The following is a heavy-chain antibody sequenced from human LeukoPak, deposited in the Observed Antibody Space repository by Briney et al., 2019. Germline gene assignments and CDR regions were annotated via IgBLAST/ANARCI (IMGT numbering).Heavy chain of an antibody. D-gene: IGHD3-10*01. Sequence: SETLSLTCIVSGGSISSSSCYWGWIRQPPGKGLEWIGSIYYSGSTYYNPSLKSRVTISVDTSKNQFSLKLSSVTAADTAVYYCARLDETYYYGSGTVNWFDPWGQGTLVTVSS. CDR3: ARLDETYYYGSGTVNWFDP. CDR2: IYYSGST. J-gene: IGHJ5*02. CDR1: GGSISSSSCY. V-gene: IGHV4-39*01.